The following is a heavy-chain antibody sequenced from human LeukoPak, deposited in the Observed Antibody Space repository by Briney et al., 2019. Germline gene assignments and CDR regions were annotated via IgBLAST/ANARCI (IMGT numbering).Heavy chain of an antibody. Sequence: PSETLSLTCAVYGGSFSGYYWSWIRQPPGKGLEWIGEINHSGSTNYNPSLKSRATISVATSKNHFSLKLSSVTAADTAVYCCARGDCSGDSCHDYYYYYGMDVWGQGTTVTVSS. J-gene: IGHJ6*02. CDR2: INHSGST. D-gene: IGHD2-15*01. V-gene: IGHV4-34*01. CDR1: GGSFSGYY. CDR3: ARGDCSGDSCHDYYYYYGMDV.